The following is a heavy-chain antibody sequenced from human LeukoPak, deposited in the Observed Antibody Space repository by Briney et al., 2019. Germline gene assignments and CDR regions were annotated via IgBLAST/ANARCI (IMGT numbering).Heavy chain of an antibody. V-gene: IGHV3-23*01. Sequence: GGSLRLSCAASGFTFRDYTMNWVRQTPGKGLEWISAISSDGGATYYTDSVKGRFTISRDNAKNTVYLQMNSLGADDTAVYYCAKDPYRVVFATGNYLDPWGQGTLVTVSS. CDR1: GFTFRDYT. D-gene: IGHD2-15*01. J-gene: IGHJ5*02. CDR3: AKDPYRVVFATGNYLDP. CDR2: ISSDGGAT.